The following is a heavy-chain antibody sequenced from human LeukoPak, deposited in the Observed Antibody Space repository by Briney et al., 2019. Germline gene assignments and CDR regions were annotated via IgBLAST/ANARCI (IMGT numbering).Heavy chain of an antibody. CDR1: GYTFTSYG. CDR2: ISAYNGNT. CDR3: ARDLYYYDSSGYSPQDY. Sequence: ASVKVSCKASGYTFTSYGISWERQPPGQGLEWMGWISAYNGNTNYAQKLQGRVTMTTDTSTSTAYMELRSLRSDDTAVYYCARDLYYYDSSGYSPQDYWGQGTLVTVSS. D-gene: IGHD3-22*01. J-gene: IGHJ4*02. V-gene: IGHV1-18*01.